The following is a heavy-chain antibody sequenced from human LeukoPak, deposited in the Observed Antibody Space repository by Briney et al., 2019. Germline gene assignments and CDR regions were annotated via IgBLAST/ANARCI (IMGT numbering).Heavy chain of an antibody. D-gene: IGHD3-10*01. CDR1: GYTFTSYG. V-gene: IGHV1-18*01. J-gene: IGHJ4*02. Sequence: ASVKVSCKASGYTFTSYGISWLRQAPGQGLEWMGCISAYNGNTNSAQKLQGRVTITTDTSTSTAYLELRSLRSDDTAVYYCARVTRLWFGELLPHDYGGQGTLVTVSS. CDR2: ISAYNGNT. CDR3: ARVTRLWFGELLPHDY.